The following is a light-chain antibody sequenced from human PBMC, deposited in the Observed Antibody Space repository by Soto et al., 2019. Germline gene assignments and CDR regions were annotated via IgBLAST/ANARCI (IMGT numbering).Light chain of an antibody. Sequence: EIMFNHAAATPLFFPEEGSTHSWTGLQTVIHNHLAWHQQKPGQTPRLLVYGASSRATGIPDRFSGSGSGTDFTLTISRLEPEDFAVYYCQQRSNWPPWTFGQGTKVDIK. CDR3: QQRSNWPPWT. V-gene: IGKV3D-20*02. CDR1: QTVIHNH. J-gene: IGKJ1*01. CDR2: GAS.